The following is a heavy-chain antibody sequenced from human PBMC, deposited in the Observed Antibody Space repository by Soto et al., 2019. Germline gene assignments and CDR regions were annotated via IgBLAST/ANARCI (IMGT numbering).Heavy chain of an antibody. CDR3: ARDLSSYSSGWYDL. CDR1: GYTFTNHY. CDR2: INPSGGST. D-gene: IGHD6-19*01. V-gene: IGHV1-46*01. Sequence: ASVKVSCKASGYTFTNHYIHWVRQAPGQGLEWMGIINPSGGSTNYAQKFQGRVTVTRDTSTSTVYLELSSLRSEDTAVYFCARDLSSYSSGWYDLWGRGTLVTVSS. J-gene: IGHJ2*01.